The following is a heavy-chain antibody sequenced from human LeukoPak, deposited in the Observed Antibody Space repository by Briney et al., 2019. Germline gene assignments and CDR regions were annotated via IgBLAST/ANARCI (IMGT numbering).Heavy chain of an antibody. D-gene: IGHD6-19*01. Sequence: ASVKVSCKASGYTFTSYDINWVRQATGQGLEWMGWMNPNSGNTGYAQKFQGRVTMTRNTSISTAYMELSSLRSEDTAVYYCARGRIAVADAYKTNWFDPWGQGTLVTVSS. V-gene: IGHV1-8*01. CDR1: GYTFTSYD. J-gene: IGHJ5*02. CDR3: ARGRIAVADAYKTNWFDP. CDR2: MNPNSGNT.